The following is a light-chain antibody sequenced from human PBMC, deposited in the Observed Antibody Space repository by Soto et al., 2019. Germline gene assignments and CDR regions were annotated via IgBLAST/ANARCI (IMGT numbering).Light chain of an antibody. V-gene: IGKV1-5*03. CDR2: TAS. CDR3: QQYNFYPLT. CDR1: QTINSY. Sequence: DIPMTQSPSTLSASVGDRVTITCRASQTINSYLAWYQQKPGKAPNLLIYTASTLQSGVPSRFSGSGSGTEFTLTISSLQPDDFATYYCQQYNFYPLTFGGGTKVEIK. J-gene: IGKJ4*01.